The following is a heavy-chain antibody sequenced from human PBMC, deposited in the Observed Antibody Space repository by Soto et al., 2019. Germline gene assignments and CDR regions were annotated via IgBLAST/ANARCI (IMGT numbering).Heavy chain of an antibody. V-gene: IGHV3-23*01. CDR1: GFTFSSYA. D-gene: IGHD3-9*01. Sequence: EVQLLESGGGLVQPGESLKLSCAVSGFTFSSYAMSWVRQAPGKGLEWVSGISGTGRVTNYAESVKGRFTISRDNPKNTLSLEMKSLRAEDTAVYYWAKDVHYDIVTGIEYFDHWGQGTLVTVSS. CDR2: ISGTGRVT. CDR3: AKDVHYDIVTGIEYFDH. J-gene: IGHJ1*01.